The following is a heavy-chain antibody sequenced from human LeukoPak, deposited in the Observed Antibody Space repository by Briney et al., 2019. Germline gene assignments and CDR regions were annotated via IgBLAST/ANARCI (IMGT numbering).Heavy chain of an antibody. D-gene: IGHD2-15*01. J-gene: IGHJ4*02. CDR3: ATLRYCSGGSCYHPYYLDY. V-gene: IGHV3-23*01. Sequence: PGGSLRLSCAASGFTFSTYAMSWVRQAPGKGLEWGSAISGSVGSTYYADSVKGRFTISRDTSKNTLYLQMNSLRAEDTAVYYCATLRYCSGGSCYHPYYLDYWGQGTLVTVSS. CDR1: GFTFSTYA. CDR2: ISGSVGST.